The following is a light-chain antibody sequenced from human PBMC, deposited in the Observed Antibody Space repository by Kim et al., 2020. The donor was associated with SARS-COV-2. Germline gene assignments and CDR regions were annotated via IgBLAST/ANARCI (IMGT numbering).Light chain of an antibody. J-gene: IGKJ1*01. CDR3: QKYDRAPRS. CDR1: QGISNY. Sequence: ASVGDRVTITCRASQGISNYLAWYQQKPGKVPKLLVYAASALQSGVSSRFSGSGSGTDLTLTISSLQPEDVATYYCQKYDRAPRSFGQGTKVDIK. CDR2: AAS. V-gene: IGKV1-27*01.